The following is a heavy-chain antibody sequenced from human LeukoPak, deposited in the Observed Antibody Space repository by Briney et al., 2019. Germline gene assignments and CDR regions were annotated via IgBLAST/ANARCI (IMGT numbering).Heavy chain of an antibody. CDR1: GFTVSSDS. Sequence: GGSLRLSCTVSGFTVSSDSMSWVRQAPGKGLEWVSFIYSSGSTHYSDSVKGRFTISRDNSKNTLYLQMNSLRAEDTAVYYCARRAGAYSHPYDYWGQGTLVTVSS. CDR2: IYSSGST. J-gene: IGHJ4*02. CDR3: ARRAGAYSHPYDY. V-gene: IGHV3-53*01. D-gene: IGHD4/OR15-4a*01.